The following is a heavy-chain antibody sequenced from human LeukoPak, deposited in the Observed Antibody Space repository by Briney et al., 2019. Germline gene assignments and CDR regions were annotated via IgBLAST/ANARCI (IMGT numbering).Heavy chain of an antibody. CDR1: GGSISSYY. CDR2: IYYSGST. D-gene: IGHD1-26*01. V-gene: IGHV4-59*01. J-gene: IGHJ4*02. CDR3: ARAEEVGATRYYFDY. Sequence: SETLSLTCTVSGGSISSYYWSWIRQPPGNGLEWIGYIYYSGSTNYNPSLKSRVTISVDTSKNQFSLKLSSVTAAETAVYYCARAEEVGATRYYFDYWGQGTLVTVSS.